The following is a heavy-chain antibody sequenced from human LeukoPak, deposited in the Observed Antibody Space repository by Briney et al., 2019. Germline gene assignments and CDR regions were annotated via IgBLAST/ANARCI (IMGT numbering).Heavy chain of an antibody. CDR3: ARMYYDILTGLNWFDP. J-gene: IGHJ5*02. CDR1: GYTFTSYD. D-gene: IGHD3-9*01. V-gene: IGHV1-8*03. Sequence: ASVKVSCKASGYTFTSYDINWVRQATGQGLEWMGWMNPNSGNTGYAQKFQGRVTITRNTSISTAYMELSSLRSEDTAVYYCARMYYDILTGLNWFDPWGQGTLVTVSS. CDR2: MNPNSGNT.